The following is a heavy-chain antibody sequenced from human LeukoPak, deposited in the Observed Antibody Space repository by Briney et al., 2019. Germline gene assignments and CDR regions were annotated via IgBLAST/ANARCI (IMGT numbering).Heavy chain of an antibody. D-gene: IGHD2-2*01. Sequence: PSETLSLTCTVSGGSISSYYWSWIRQPPGKGLEWIGYIYYSGSTNYNPSLKSRVTISVDTSKNQFSLKLSSVTAADTAVYYCAGVVPAASPYWYFDLWGRGTLVTVSS. CDR2: IYYSGST. CDR3: AGVVPAASPYWYFDL. J-gene: IGHJ2*01. V-gene: IGHV4-59*01. CDR1: GGSISSYY.